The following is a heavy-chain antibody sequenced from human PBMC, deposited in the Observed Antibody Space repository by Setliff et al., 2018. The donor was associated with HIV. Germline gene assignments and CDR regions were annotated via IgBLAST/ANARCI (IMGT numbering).Heavy chain of an antibody. Sequence: SETLSLTCAVSGDSISSHDWWSWVRQPPGKGLEWIGEIHHSGSTNYDPSLKSRVTISVDTSKNQFSLKLSSVTAADTAVYYCARLTTTYYYDSSAYYHPVWGQGTLVTVSS. V-gene: IGHV4-4*02. J-gene: IGHJ4*02. CDR1: GDSISSHDW. CDR2: IHHSGST. D-gene: IGHD3-22*01. CDR3: ARLTTTYYYDSSAYYHPV.